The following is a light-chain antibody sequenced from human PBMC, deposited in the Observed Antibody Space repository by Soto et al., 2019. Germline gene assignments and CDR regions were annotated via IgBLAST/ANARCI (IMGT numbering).Light chain of an antibody. J-gene: IGKJ1*01. CDR2: DAS. CDR1: QSISTN. Sequence: EAVMTQSPATRSVSPGERATLSCRASQSISTNLAWYQQKPGQAPRLLIYDASTRATGIPARFSGSGSGTEFTLSISSVQSEDFAIFYCQQYNRWPRTFGQGTKVDIK. CDR3: QQYNRWPRT. V-gene: IGKV3-15*01.